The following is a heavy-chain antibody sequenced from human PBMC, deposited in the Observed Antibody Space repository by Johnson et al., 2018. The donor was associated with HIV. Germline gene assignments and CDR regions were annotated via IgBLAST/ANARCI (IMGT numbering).Heavy chain of an antibody. CDR3: ARSGYSSSWYALSAFDI. D-gene: IGHD6-13*01. V-gene: IGHV3-30*02. CDR1: GFTFSSYG. Sequence: QVQLVESGGVVAQIGGSLRLSCAASGFTFSSYGMHWVRQAPGKGLEWVAFIRYDGSNKYYADSVKGRFTISRDNSKNTLYLQMNSLRAEDTAVYYCARSGYSSSWYALSAFDIWGQGTMVTVSS. CDR2: IRYDGSNK. J-gene: IGHJ3*02.